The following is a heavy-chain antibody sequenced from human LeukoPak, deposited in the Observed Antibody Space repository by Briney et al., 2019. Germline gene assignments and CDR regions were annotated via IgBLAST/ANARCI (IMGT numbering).Heavy chain of an antibody. Sequence: SETLSLTCTVSGGSISTYSWSWIRQPPGKGLEWIGYIYYSGSISYNPSLKSRVAISVDMSKSQISLKLSSVTAADTAVYYCARDASSWHYFDSWGQGTLVTVSS. CDR3: ARDASSWHYFDS. J-gene: IGHJ4*02. D-gene: IGHD6-13*01. CDR1: GGSISTYS. CDR2: IYYSGSI. V-gene: IGHV4-59*01.